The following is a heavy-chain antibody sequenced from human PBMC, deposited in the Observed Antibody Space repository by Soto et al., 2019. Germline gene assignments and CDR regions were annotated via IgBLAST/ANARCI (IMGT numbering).Heavy chain of an antibody. J-gene: IGHJ4*02. CDR3: ARQHSFICHS. Sequence: GESRKISCKGVGYNFGSAWIGWVRQMPGKGLEWMGLIKPGTSDIRYSPPFRGQVTISADEAVTTAYLQWSGLKASDSAMYYCARQHSFICHSWGQGTMVTV. V-gene: IGHV5-51*01. D-gene: IGHD2-15*01. CDR1: GYNFGSAW. CDR2: IKPGTSDI.